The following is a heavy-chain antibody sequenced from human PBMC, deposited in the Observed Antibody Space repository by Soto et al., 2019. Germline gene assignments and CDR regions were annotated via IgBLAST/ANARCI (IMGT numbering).Heavy chain of an antibody. CDR2: ISASGRDT. J-gene: IGHJ4*02. CDR3: AKGKSSGWYYFDY. V-gene: IGHV3-23*01. CDR1: GFTFSNYA. Sequence: EVQLLESGGDLAQPGGSLRLSCAASGFTFSNYAMSWVRQAPGKGREWVSGISASGRDTYYADSVKDRFTISRDNSKNTVYLQVNSLRADDTAIYYCAKGKSSGWYYFDYWGQGTPVTVSS. D-gene: IGHD6-19*01.